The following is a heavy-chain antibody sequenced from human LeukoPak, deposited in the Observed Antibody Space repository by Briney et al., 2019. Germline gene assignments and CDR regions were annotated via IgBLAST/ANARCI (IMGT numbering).Heavy chain of an antibody. CDR3: ARGYGFMTTVFHAFDI. Sequence: SETLSLTCTVSGGSVTSSSYYWGWIRQPPGKGLEWIGSVYYSGNTYYNPSLKSRVTISVDTSKTQFSLKLTSVTAADSATYYCARGYGFMTTVFHAFDIWGQGTMDSVSS. J-gene: IGHJ3*02. CDR2: VYYSGNT. V-gene: IGHV4-39*07. D-gene: IGHD4-17*01. CDR1: GGSVTSSSYY.